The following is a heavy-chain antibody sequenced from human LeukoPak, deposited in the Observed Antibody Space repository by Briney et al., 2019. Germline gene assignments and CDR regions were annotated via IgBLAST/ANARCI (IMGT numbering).Heavy chain of an antibody. Sequence: SETLSLTCTVSGGSISSYYWSWIRQPPGKGLEWIGYISYSGSTNYNPSLKSRVTISVDTSKNQFSLKLASVTAADTAVYYCARGYTSSSEPFDYWGQGTLVTVSS. J-gene: IGHJ4*02. CDR2: ISYSGST. D-gene: IGHD6-6*01. CDR1: GGSISSYY. V-gene: IGHV4-59*01. CDR3: ARGYTSSSEPFDY.